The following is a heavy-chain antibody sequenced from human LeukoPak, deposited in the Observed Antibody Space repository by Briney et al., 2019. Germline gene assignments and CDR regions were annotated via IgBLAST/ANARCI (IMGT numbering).Heavy chain of an antibody. Sequence: GGSLRLSCAASGFTFSSYAMHWVRQAPGKGLEWAAVISYDGSNKYYADSVKGRFTISRDNSKNTLYLQMNSLRAEDTAVHYCARVADGSGYSSGFDYWGQGTLVTVSS. D-gene: IGHD3-22*01. CDR1: GFTFSSYA. J-gene: IGHJ4*02. CDR2: ISYDGSNK. V-gene: IGHV3-30-3*01. CDR3: ARVADGSGYSSGFDY.